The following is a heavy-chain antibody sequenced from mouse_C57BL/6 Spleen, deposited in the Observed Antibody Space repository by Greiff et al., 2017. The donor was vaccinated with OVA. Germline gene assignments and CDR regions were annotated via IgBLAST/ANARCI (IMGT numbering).Heavy chain of an antibody. Sequence: VQLKESGPELVKPGASVKMSCKASGYTFTDSNLTWVKQSHGKSLEWIGYINPNNGGTSYNQKFKGKATLTVNKSSSTAYMELRSLTSEDSAVYYCARMDDYDVFAYWGQGTLVTVSA. V-gene: IGHV1-22*01. J-gene: IGHJ3*01. D-gene: IGHD2-4*01. CDR3: ARMDDYDVFAY. CDR2: INPNNGGT. CDR1: GYTFTDSN.